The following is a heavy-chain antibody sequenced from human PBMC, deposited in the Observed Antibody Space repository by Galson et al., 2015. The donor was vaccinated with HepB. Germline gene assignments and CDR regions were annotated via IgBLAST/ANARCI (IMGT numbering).Heavy chain of an antibody. D-gene: IGHD5-12*01. J-gene: IGHJ4*02. V-gene: IGHV1-18*01. Sequence: SVKVSCKASGYTFTSYGISWVRQAPGQGLEWMGWISAYNGNTKYAQKFQGRVTMTTDTSTSTAYMELSSLRSDDTAVYYCARGRGYSGYNYAPSPFDYWGQGTLVTVSS. CDR2: ISAYNGNT. CDR1: GYTFTSYG. CDR3: ARGRGYSGYNYAPSPFDY.